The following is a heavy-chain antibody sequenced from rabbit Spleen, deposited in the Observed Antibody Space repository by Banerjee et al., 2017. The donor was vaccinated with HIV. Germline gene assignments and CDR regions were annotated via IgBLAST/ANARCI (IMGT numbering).Heavy chain of an antibody. D-gene: IGHD1-1*01. CDR1: GFDFSRNG. CDR2: IEVGSSDFT. CDR3: ARDTSSSFSSYGMDL. V-gene: IGHV1S40*01. J-gene: IGHJ6*01. Sequence: QSLEESGGDLVKPGASLTLTCTASGFDFSRNGMCWVRQAPGKGLEWIACIEVGSSDFTYFATWAKGRFTISKTSSTTVTLQVTRLTAADTATYFCARDTSSSFSSYGMDLWGQGTLVTVS.